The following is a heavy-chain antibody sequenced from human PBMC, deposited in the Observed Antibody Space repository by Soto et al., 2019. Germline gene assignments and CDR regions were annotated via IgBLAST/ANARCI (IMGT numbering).Heavy chain of an antibody. Sequence: EVQLLESGGGLVQPVGSLRLSCAASGFTFISYAMNWVRQAPGKGLQWVSAISGGGDATFYADSVKGRFTISRDNSRNTVTLQMNSLGADDTAVYYCARKVPGSTTRPDYWYFDLWGRGTLVTVSS. CDR2: ISGGGDAT. V-gene: IGHV3-23*01. D-gene: IGHD3-10*01. CDR3: ARKVPGSTTRPDYWYFDL. J-gene: IGHJ2*01. CDR1: GFTFISYA.